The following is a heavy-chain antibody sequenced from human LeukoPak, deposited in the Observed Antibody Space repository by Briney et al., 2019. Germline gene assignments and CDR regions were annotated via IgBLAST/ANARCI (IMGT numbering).Heavy chain of an antibody. D-gene: IGHD3-3*01. Sequence: PSETLSLTCTVSGGSISSGGYYWSWIRQHPGKGLEWIGYIYYSGGTYYNPSLKSRVTISVDTSKNQFSLKLSSVTAADTAVYYCASQPILNYDFWSGYLVPDPWGQGTLVTVSS. CDR3: ASQPILNYDFWSGYLVPDP. J-gene: IGHJ5*02. CDR2: IYYSGGT. CDR1: GGSISSGGYY. V-gene: IGHV4-31*03.